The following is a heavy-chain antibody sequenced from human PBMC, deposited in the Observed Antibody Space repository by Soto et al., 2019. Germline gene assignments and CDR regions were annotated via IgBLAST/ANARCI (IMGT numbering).Heavy chain of an antibody. Sequence: ASLKVSCKASGYTFTSYDINWVRQATGQGLEWMGWMNPNSGNTGYAQKFQGRVTMTRNTSISTAYMELSSLRSEDTAVYYCARENSYSSGWPNYYYYYMDVWGKGTTVTVSS. CDR3: ARENSYSSGWPNYYYYYMDV. V-gene: IGHV1-8*01. J-gene: IGHJ6*03. D-gene: IGHD6-19*01. CDR1: GYTFTSYD. CDR2: MNPNSGNT.